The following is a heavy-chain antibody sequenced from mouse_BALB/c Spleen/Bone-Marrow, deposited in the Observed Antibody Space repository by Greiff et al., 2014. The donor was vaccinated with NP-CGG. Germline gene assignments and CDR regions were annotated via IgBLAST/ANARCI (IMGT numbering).Heavy chain of an antibody. CDR3: ARGSYCAGSSSSCFAY. CDR2: IPPGSGTT. J-gene: IGHJ3*01. D-gene: IGHD1-1*01. Sequence: DLVKPGASVKLSCKASGYTFTSYWINWIKQRPGQGLEWIGRIPPGSGTTYYNEMFKGKATLTVDTSSTTAYIQLSSLSSEDTAVYFCARGSYCAGSSSSCFAYWGQGTLVTVSA. CDR1: GYTFTSYW. V-gene: IGHV1S41*01.